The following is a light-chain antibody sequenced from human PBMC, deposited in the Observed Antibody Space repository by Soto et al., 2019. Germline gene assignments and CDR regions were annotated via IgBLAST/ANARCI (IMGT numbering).Light chain of an antibody. CDR3: QSYDSDFVV. Sequence: NFMLTQPHSVSESPGKTLSISCTRSSGSIANNYVQWYQHRPGSAPTTVIYENNQRLSGVPDRFSGSTDGSSNSASLTISGLHTEDEADYYCQSYDSDFVVFGGGTKVTVL. CDR1: SGSIANNY. V-gene: IGLV6-57*04. J-gene: IGLJ2*01. CDR2: ENN.